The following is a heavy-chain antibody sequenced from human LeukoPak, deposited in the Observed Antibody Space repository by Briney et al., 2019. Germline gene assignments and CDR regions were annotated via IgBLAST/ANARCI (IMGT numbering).Heavy chain of an antibody. Sequence: GGSLRLSCAASGFTFSSYSMNWVRQAPGKGLEWVSYISSSGSTIYYADSVKGRFTISRDNAKNSLYLQMNSLRAEDTAVYYCAREARLRARYNWFDPWGQGTLVTVSS. CDR1: GFTFSSYS. D-gene: IGHD4-17*01. CDR3: AREARLRARYNWFDP. CDR2: ISSSGSTI. J-gene: IGHJ5*02. V-gene: IGHV3-48*04.